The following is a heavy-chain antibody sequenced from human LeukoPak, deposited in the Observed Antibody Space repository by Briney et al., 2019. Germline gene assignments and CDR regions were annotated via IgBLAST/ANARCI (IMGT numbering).Heavy chain of an antibody. CDR3: ARDGPDFSFDY. CDR2: IYYSGST. CDR1: GGSISSGGYY. J-gene: IGHJ4*02. Sequence: SETLSLTCTVSGGSISSGGYYWSWIRQHPGKGLEWIGYIYYSGSTYYNPSLKSRVTISVDTSKNQFSLKLSSVTAADTAVYYCARDGPDFSFDYWGQGTLVTVSS. V-gene: IGHV4-31*03.